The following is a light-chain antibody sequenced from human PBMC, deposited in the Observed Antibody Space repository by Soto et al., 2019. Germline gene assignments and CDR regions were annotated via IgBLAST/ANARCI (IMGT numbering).Light chain of an antibody. CDR2: GAT. J-gene: IGKJ4*01. V-gene: IGKV3-15*01. CDR3: QQYNNWPSS. CDR1: QNVNTN. Sequence: EVVMTQSPATLSVSPGERATLSCRASQNVNTNLAWYQQKPGQSPRFLIYGATSRATGIPARFSGSGSGTEFTLNISSLQSEDFAVYYCQQYNNWPSSFGGGTKVEIK.